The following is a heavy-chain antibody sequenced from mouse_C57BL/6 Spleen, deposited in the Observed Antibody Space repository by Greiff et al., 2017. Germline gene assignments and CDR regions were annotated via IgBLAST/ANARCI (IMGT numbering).Heavy chain of an antibody. CDR1: GYAFTNYL. CDR2: IIPGSGGT. Sequence: LVESGAELVRPGTSVKVSCKASGYAFTNYLIEWVKQRPGQGLEWIGVIIPGSGGTNYNEKFKGKATLTADKSSSTAYMQLSSLTSEDSAVYFCARFDDDCDYWGQGTTLTVSS. V-gene: IGHV1-54*01. CDR3: ARFDDDCDY. J-gene: IGHJ2*01. D-gene: IGHD2-12*01.